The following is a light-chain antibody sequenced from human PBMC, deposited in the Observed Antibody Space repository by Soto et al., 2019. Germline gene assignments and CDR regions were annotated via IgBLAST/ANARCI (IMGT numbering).Light chain of an antibody. CDR3: MQALQTPWT. CDR2: LGS. V-gene: IGKV2-28*01. J-gene: IGKJ1*01. Sequence: DIVMTQSPLSLSVTPGEPASISCGSSQRLLHSNGYNYLDWYLQKPGQSPQLLIYLGSNRAAGVPDRTSGRGPGTDFTLKISRVEAEDVGVYYCMQALQTPWTFGQGTKVEIK. CDR1: QRLLHSNGYNY.